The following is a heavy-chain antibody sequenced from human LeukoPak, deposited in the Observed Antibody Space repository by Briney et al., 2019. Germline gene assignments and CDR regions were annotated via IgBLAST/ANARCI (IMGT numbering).Heavy chain of an antibody. CDR2: IYHSGST. V-gene: IGHV4-38-2*01. CDR1: GYSISSGYY. J-gene: IGHJ4*02. CDR3: ASSYTMIVVVDY. D-gene: IGHD3-22*01. Sequence: SETLSLTCAVSGYSISSGYYWGWIRQPPGKGLEWIGSIYHSGSTYCNPSLKSRVTISVDTSKNQFSLKLSSVTAADTAVYYCASSYTMIVVVDYWGQGTLVTVSS.